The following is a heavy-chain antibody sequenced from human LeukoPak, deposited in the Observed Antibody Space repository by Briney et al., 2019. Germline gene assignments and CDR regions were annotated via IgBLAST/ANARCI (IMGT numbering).Heavy chain of an antibody. CDR2: IYYSGST. CDR1: GGSISSGGYY. D-gene: IGHD2-8*01. Sequence: PSQTLSLTCTVSGGSISSGGYYWSWIRQHPGKGLEWIGYIYYSGSTYYNPSLKSRVTISVDTSKNQFSLKLSSVTAADTAVYYCAREGVAYYYYGMDVWGQGTTVTVSS. CDR3: AREGVAYYYYGMDV. J-gene: IGHJ6*02. V-gene: IGHV4-31*03.